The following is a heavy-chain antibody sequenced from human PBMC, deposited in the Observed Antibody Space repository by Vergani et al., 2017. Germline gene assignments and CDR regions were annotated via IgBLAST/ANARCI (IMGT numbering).Heavy chain of an antibody. D-gene: IGHD1-20*01. Sequence: EVQLVESGGGLVQPGRSLRLSCATSGFTLSDYWIDWVRQAPGKGLEWVARTRNKARGYSTDYAASVRGRFIVSRDASGKSVSLQMNSLRVEDTAVYYCARAYGRYDWFDYWGQRTLVTVSS. V-gene: IGHV3-72*01. CDR2: TRNKARGYST. J-gene: IGHJ4*01. CDR1: GFTLSDYW. CDR3: ARAYGRYDWFDY.